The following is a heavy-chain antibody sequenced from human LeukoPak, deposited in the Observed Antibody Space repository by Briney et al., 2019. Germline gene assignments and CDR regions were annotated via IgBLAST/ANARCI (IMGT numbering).Heavy chain of an antibody. CDR3: AKERSPVGGSGWPYYYYGMDV. Sequence: GGSLRLSCAASGFTFSSYGMHWVRQAPGKGLEWVAFIRYDGSNKYYADSVKGRFTISRDNSKNTLYLQMNSLRAEDTAVYYCAKERSPVGGSGWPYYYYGMDVWGQGTTVTVSS. J-gene: IGHJ6*02. D-gene: IGHD6-19*01. CDR2: IRYDGSNK. CDR1: GFTFSSYG. V-gene: IGHV3-30*02.